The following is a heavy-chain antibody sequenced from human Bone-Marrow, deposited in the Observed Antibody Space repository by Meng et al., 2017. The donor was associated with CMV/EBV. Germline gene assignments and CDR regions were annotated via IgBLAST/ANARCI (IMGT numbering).Heavy chain of an antibody. CDR2: ISSSSSYI. Sequence: GGSLRLSCAASGFTFSSYSMNWVRQAPGKELEWVSSISSSSSYIYYADSVKGRFTISRDNAKNSLYLQMNSLRAEDTAVYYCASPFEYGISYYWGQGTLVTIYS. V-gene: IGHV3-21*01. CDR1: GFTFSSYS. J-gene: IGHJ4*02. D-gene: IGHD4-17*01. CDR3: ASPFEYGISYY.